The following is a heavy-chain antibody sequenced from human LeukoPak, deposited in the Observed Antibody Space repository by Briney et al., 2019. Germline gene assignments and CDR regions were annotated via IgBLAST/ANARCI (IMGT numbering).Heavy chain of an antibody. CDR1: GFTFSSYT. Sequence: PGGSLRLSCAASGFTFSSYTMHWVRQAPGKGLEWVAAISYDGSNKYYADSVKGRFTISRDNSKTTLYLQMNSLSAEDTAVYYCARGSVGELLWFGEPMGPFDYWGQGTLVTVSS. CDR2: ISYDGSNK. V-gene: IGHV3-30*04. J-gene: IGHJ4*02. CDR3: ARGSVGELLWFGEPMGPFDY. D-gene: IGHD3-10*01.